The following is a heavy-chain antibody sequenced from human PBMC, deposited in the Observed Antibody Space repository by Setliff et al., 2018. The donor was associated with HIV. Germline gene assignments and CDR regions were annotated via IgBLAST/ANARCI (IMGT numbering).Heavy chain of an antibody. CDR1: GGSISSDY. CDR3: ARSRTSSGYYGVTGYGMDV. J-gene: IGHJ6*02. Sequence: PSETLSLTCTVSGGSISSDYWSWIRQPPGKGLEWIGYIYYSGSTNYNPSPKSRVTISVATSKNQFSLKLNSVTTADTAVYYCARSRTSSGYYGVTGYGMDVWGQGTTVTVSS. V-gene: IGHV4-59*01. CDR2: IYYSGST. D-gene: IGHD3-22*01.